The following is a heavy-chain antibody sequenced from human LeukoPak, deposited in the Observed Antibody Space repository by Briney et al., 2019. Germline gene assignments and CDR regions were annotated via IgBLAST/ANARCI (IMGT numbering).Heavy chain of an antibody. Sequence: PGGSLRLSCAAPGFIFNSYGMHWVRQAPGKGLEWVAVIWYDGSNKYYADSVKGRFTISRDNSKNALYLQMNSLRAEDTAVYYCARGRDGYNSWFDPWGQGTVVTVSS. D-gene: IGHD5-24*01. CDR2: IWYDGSNK. V-gene: IGHV3-33*01. J-gene: IGHJ5*02. CDR3: ARGRDGYNSWFDP. CDR1: GFIFNSYG.